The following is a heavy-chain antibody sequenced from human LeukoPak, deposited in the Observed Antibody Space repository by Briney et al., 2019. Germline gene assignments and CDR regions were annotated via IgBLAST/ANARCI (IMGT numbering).Heavy chain of an antibody. CDR2: IIPIFGTA. D-gene: IGHD1-20*01. V-gene: IGHV1-69*13. J-gene: IGHJ3*02. CDR3: AKEEGLYNWNPKGAFDI. CDR1: GGTFSSYA. Sequence: SVKVSCKASGGTFSSYAISWVRQAPGQGLEWMGGIIPIFGTANYAQKFQGRVTITADESTSTAYMELSSLRAEDTAVYYCAKEEGLYNWNPKGAFDIWGQGTMVTVSS.